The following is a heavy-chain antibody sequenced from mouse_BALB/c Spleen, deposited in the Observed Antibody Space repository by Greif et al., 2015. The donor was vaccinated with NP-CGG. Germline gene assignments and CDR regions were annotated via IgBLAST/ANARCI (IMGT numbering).Heavy chain of an antibody. CDR3: AREGGAAWFAY. CDR1: GFTFSDYY. J-gene: IGHJ3*01. Sequence: VMLVASGGGLVKPGGSLKLSCAASGFTFSDYYMYWVRQTPEKRLEWVATISDGGSYTYYPDSVKGRFTISRDNAKNNLDLQMSRLKAEDTAMDYWAREGGAAWFAYWGQGTLVTVSA. D-gene: IGHD3-3*01. CDR2: ISDGGSYT. V-gene: IGHV5-4*02.